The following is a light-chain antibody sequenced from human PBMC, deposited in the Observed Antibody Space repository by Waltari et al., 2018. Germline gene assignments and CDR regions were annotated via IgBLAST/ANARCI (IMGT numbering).Light chain of an antibody. J-gene: IGLJ1*01. Sequence: QSALTQPASVSGSPGQSITVSCTGASADVGSYNYVSWYQQHPGKAPKLMIYDVNKRPSGVSNRFSGSKSGNTASLIISGLQAEDEADYYCSSYTSSSTYVFGTGTKVTVL. V-gene: IGLV2-14*03. CDR1: SADVGSYNY. CDR3: SSYTSSSTYV. CDR2: DVN.